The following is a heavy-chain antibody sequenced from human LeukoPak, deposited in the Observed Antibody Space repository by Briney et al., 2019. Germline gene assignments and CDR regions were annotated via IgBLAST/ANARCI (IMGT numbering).Heavy chain of an antibody. Sequence: ASVKVSCKTSGFTFTGHYMHWLRQAPGQGLEWMGWINANTGVTHYAVKFQGRVTITRDTSISTAYMELSRLRSDDTAVYYCARSFDIQLCLFYWGQGTLVTVSS. V-gene: IGHV1-2*02. CDR3: ARSFDIQLCLFY. D-gene: IGHD5-18*01. CDR2: INANTGVT. CDR1: GFTFTGHY. J-gene: IGHJ4*02.